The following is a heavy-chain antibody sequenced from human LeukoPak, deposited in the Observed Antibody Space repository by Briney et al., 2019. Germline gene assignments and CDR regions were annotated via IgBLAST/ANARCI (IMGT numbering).Heavy chain of an antibody. CDR2: ISYDGSNK. Sequence: GGSLRLSCRGSGFTFTYYGMHWVRQAPGKGLEWVAVISYDGSNKYYADSVKGRFTISRDNSKNTLYLQMNSLRAEDTAVYYCARGSGIAAAGDFDYWGQGTLVTVSS. V-gene: IGHV3-30*19. CDR3: ARGSGIAAAGDFDY. D-gene: IGHD6-13*01. J-gene: IGHJ4*02. CDR1: GFTFTYYG.